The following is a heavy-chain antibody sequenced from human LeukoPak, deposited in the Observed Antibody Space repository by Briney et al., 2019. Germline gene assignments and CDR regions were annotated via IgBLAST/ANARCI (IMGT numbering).Heavy chain of an antibody. CDR2: ISSSSSTI. CDR1: GFTFSSYS. D-gene: IGHD3-3*01. CDR3: ANEASGYHDFWSGYSYYFDY. V-gene: IGHV3-48*01. J-gene: IGHJ4*02. Sequence: GGSLRLSCAASGFTFSSYSMNWVRQAPGKGLEWVSYISSSSSTIYYADSVKGRFTISRDNSKNTLYLQMYSLRAEDTAVYYCANEASGYHDFWSGYSYYFDYWGQGTLVTVSS.